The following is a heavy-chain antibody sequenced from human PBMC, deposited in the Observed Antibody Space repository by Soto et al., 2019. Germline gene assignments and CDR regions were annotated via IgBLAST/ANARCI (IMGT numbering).Heavy chain of an antibody. V-gene: IGHV4-38-2*02. J-gene: IGHJ5*02. Sequence: SETLSLTCTVSGHSISSGYFWGWIRQPPGKGLEWIESMYHSGTTYYNPSLKSRVTISVDTSKNQFSLKLSSVTAADTAVYFCARDSSGYYWFDPWGHGTLVTVSS. CDR1: GHSISSGYF. D-gene: IGHD3-22*01. CDR3: ARDSSGYYWFDP. CDR2: MYHSGTT.